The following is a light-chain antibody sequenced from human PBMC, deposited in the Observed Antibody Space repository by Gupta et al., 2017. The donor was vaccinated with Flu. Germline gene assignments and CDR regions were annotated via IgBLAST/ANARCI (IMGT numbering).Light chain of an antibody. CDR1: QSLLHSNGYND. Sequence: DIVMTQSPLSLPVTPGEPASISCRSSQSLLHSNGYNDLDWYLQKPGQSPQLLIYMASVRASGVPDRFSGSGSGTDFTLEISRVGAEDAGVYYCMQALQTPYTFGQGTKLEI. CDR3: MQALQTPYT. CDR2: MAS. V-gene: IGKV2-28*01. J-gene: IGKJ2*01.